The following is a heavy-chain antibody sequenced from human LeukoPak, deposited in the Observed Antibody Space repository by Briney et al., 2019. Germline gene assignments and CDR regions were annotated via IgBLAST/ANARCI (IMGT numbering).Heavy chain of an antibody. J-gene: IGHJ4*02. CDR1: GFTFSNFV. Sequence: PGGSLRLSCSASGFTFSNFVMSWVRQTPGKGPVWVSTLGDTNNWTHYADSVKGRFTISRDNSKNTLYLQMNSLRVEDTALYYCAKWMDGSGSRYDSWGQGTLVTVSS. D-gene: IGHD3-10*01. CDR2: LGDTNNWT. CDR3: AKWMDGSGSRYDS. V-gene: IGHV3-23*01.